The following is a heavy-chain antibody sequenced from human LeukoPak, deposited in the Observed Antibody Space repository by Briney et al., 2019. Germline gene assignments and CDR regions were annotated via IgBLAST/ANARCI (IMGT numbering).Heavy chain of an antibody. D-gene: IGHD6-6*01. V-gene: IGHV1-2*02. Sequence: ASVKVSCKASGYTFTGYYMHWVRQAPGQGLEWMGWINPNSGGTNYAQKFQGRVTMTRDTSISTAYMELSSLRSEDTAVYYCARDSSSSGYFDYWGQGTLVTVSS. CDR1: GYTFTGYY. CDR3: ARDSSSSGYFDY. J-gene: IGHJ4*02. CDR2: INPNSGGT.